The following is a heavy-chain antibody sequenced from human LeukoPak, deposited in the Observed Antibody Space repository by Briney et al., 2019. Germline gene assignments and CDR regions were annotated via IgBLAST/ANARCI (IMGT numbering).Heavy chain of an antibody. Sequence: ASVKVSCKASGYTFTGYYMHWVRRAPGQGLEWMGWINPNSGGTNYAQKFQGRVTMTRDTSISTAYMELSRLRSDDTAVYYCARVGYGYDSDYYYMDVWGKGTTVTVSS. J-gene: IGHJ6*03. CDR3: ARVGYGYDSDYYYMDV. CDR1: GYTFTGYY. D-gene: IGHD5-12*01. V-gene: IGHV1-2*02. CDR2: INPNSGGT.